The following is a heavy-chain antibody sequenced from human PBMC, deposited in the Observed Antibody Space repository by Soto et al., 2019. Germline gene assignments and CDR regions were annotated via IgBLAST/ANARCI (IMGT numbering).Heavy chain of an antibody. V-gene: IGHV4-59*01. CDR1: GGSINNYY. J-gene: IGHJ5*02. CDR3: AREHGFSYGLNYFDP. D-gene: IGHD5-18*01. Sequence: SETLSLTCTVSGGSINNYYWSWIRQPPGKGLEWIGYIYDSGSTNHNPSLKSRVTMSVDTSKNQFSLNLSSVTAADTAVYYCAREHGFSYGLNYFDPWGQGTLVT. CDR2: IYDSGST.